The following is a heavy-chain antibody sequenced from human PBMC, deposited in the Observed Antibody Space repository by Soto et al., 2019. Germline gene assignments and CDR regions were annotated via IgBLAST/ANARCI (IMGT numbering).Heavy chain of an antibody. D-gene: IGHD6-25*01. V-gene: IGHV4-59*01. CDR1: GGSISTYY. CDR2: IYYDGST. J-gene: IGHJ5*02. CDR3: ARDHLSSGLYVWFDP. Sequence: HVQLQESGPGLVKPSETLSLTCTVSGGSISTYYWSWIRQPPGKGLEWIGYIYYDGSTSYNPSLRSRVTISVDKSKNQFSLILSSVTSADTAVYYCARDHLSSGLYVWFDPWGQGTLVTVSS.